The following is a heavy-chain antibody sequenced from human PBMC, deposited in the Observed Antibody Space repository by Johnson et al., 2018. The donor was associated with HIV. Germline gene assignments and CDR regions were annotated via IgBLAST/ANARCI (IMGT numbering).Heavy chain of an antibody. Sequence: QVPLVESGGGVVQPGGSLRLSCAASGFTVSSNYMSWVRQAPGKGLEWVSYISSSSSSIYYADSVKGRFTISRDNAKNTLYLQMNSLRAEDTAVYYCARGSRYTYDNDDAYLLHAFHVWGQWTMVTVSS. V-gene: IGHV3-11*04. CDR3: ARGSRYTYDNDDAYLLHAFHV. CDR1: GFTVSSNY. CDR2: ISSSSSSI. J-gene: IGHJ3*01. D-gene: IGHD3-22*01.